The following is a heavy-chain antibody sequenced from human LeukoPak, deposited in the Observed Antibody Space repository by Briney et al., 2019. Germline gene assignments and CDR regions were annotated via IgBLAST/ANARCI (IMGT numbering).Heavy chain of an antibody. J-gene: IGHJ4*02. CDR2: ISTYNGNT. CDR3: ARGGVRITMVRGVIITPLGYFDY. CDR1: GYTFNSYD. D-gene: IGHD3-10*01. V-gene: IGHV1-18*01. Sequence: ASVKVSCKASGYTFNSYDISWVRQAPGQGLEWMAWISTYNGNTNYALKVQGGATMTTDTSTSTAYMELRSLRSDDTAVYYCARGGVRITMVRGVIITPLGYFDYWGQGTLVTVSS.